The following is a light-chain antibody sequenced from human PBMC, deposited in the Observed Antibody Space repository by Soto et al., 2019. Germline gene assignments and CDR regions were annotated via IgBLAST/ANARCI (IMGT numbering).Light chain of an antibody. V-gene: IGLV2-14*01. CDR3: TSYTPTGALV. CDR1: NTDVGGYNY. J-gene: IGLJ6*01. CDR2: EVR. Sequence: QSALTQPASVSGSPGQSITVSCTGTNTDVGGYNYVSWYQHRPGKAPRLMIYEVRNRLSGVYNRFSGSKSGNTASLTISGLQSEDEADYYCTSYTPTGALVFGSGTKVTVL.